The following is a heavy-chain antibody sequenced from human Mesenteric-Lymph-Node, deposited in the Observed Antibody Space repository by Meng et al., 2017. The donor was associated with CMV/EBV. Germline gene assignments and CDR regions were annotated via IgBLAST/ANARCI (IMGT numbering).Heavy chain of an antibody. CDR2: IYNSGSP. CDR3: ASRVSSYSLYY. J-gene: IGHJ4*02. D-gene: IGHD2-21*01. V-gene: IGHV4-61*01. Sequence: SETLSLTCTVSGGSISSDSYYWTWLRQPPGKGLEWIGYIYNSGSPNYNPSLKSRVTMSVHTSMNQFSLKLTSVTAADTAVYFCASRVSSYSLYYWGQGTLVTVSS. CDR1: GGSISSDSYY.